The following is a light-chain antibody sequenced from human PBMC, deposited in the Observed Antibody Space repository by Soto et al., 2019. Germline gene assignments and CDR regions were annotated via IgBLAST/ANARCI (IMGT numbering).Light chain of an antibody. V-gene: IGLV2-14*01. CDR1: SSDVGGYDF. J-gene: IGLJ1*01. Sequence: QSVLTQPASVSGSTGQSITISCTGTSSDVGGYDFVSWYRQYPGQAPKILIYEVTHRPSGVPDRFSGSKSGNTASLTISGLQADDEADYYCSSYTITSSPVFGPGTKVTVL. CDR2: EVT. CDR3: SSYTITSSPV.